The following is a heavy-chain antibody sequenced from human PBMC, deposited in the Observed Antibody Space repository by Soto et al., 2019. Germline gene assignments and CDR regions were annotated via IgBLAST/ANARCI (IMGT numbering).Heavy chain of an antibody. CDR1: GYTFTSYY. J-gene: IGHJ5*02. V-gene: IGHV1-46*01. D-gene: IGHD2-15*01. Sequence: ASVKVSCKASGYTFTSYYMHWVRQAPGQGLEWMGIINPSGGSTIYAQKFQGRVTMTRDTSTSTVYMELSSLRSEDTAVYYCARSSSGGSSYNWFDPWGQGTLVTVSS. CDR3: ARSSSGGSSYNWFDP. CDR2: INPSGGST.